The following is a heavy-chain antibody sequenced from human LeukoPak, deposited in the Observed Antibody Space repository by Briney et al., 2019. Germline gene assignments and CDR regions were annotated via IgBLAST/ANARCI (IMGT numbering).Heavy chain of an antibody. D-gene: IGHD3-10*01. CDR3: ARRYGSGSYFWRYYYMDV. V-gene: IGHV1-8*01. Sequence: ASVKVSCKASGYTFTSCDINWVRQATGQGLEWMGWMNPNSGNTGYAQKFQGRVTMTRNTSISTAYMELSSLRSEDTAVYYCARRYGSGSYFWRYYYMDVWGKGTTVTISS. CDR2: MNPNSGNT. CDR1: GYTFTSCD. J-gene: IGHJ6*03.